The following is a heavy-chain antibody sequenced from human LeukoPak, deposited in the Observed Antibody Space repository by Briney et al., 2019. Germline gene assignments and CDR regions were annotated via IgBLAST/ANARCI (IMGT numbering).Heavy chain of an antibody. CDR1: GGTFSSYA. CDR2: IIPIFGTA. Sequence: SVKVSCKASGGTFSSYAISWVRQAPGQGLEWMGGIIPIFGTANYAQKFQGRVTITADESTSTAYMELSSLRSDDTAVYYCARAYDYVWGSYYFDIWGQGTMVTVSS. V-gene: IGHV1-69*13. D-gene: IGHD3-16*01. J-gene: IGHJ3*02. CDR3: ARAYDYVWGSYYFDI.